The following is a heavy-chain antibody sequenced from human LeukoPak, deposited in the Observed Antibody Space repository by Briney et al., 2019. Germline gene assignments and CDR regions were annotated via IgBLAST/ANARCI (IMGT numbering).Heavy chain of an antibody. Sequence: PGGSLRLSCAASGFTFSSYGMHWVRQAPGKGLEWVAVISYDGSNKYYADSAKGRFTISRDNSKNTLYLQMNSLRVEDTAVYYCAKESLEYYYGSGSYPDYWGQGTLVTVSS. J-gene: IGHJ4*02. CDR2: ISYDGSNK. CDR3: AKESLEYYYGSGSYPDY. V-gene: IGHV3-30*18. D-gene: IGHD3-10*01. CDR1: GFTFSSYG.